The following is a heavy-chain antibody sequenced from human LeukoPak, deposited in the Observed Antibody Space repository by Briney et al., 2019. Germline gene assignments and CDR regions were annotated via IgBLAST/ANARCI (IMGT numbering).Heavy chain of an antibody. D-gene: IGHD3-10*01. CDR2: IYWDDDK. V-gene: IGHV2-5*02. Sequence: SGPTLVNPTQTLTLTCTFSGFSLSTSGVGVGWIRQPPGKALEWLALIYWDDDKRYRPSLKSRLTITKDTSKNQVVLTMTNMDPVDTATYYCAHSGDYRLYYYYGIDVWGQGTTVTVSS. CDR3: AHSGDYRLYYYYGIDV. CDR1: GFSLSTSGVG. J-gene: IGHJ6*02.